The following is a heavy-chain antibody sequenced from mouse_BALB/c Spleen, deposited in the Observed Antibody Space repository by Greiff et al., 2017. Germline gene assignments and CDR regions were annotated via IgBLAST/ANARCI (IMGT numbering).Heavy chain of an antibody. Sequence: QVQLKESGPGLVQPSQSLSITCTASGFSLTSYGVHWVRQSPGKGLEWLGVIWSGGSTDYNAAFISRLSISKDNSKSQVFLKMNSLQTDDTAMYYCAGDYGSSYGYAMDYWGQGTSVTVSS. CDR1: GFSLTSYG. CDR2: IWSGGST. V-gene: IGHV2-2*01. J-gene: IGHJ4*01. CDR3: AGDYGSSYGYAMDY. D-gene: IGHD1-1*01.